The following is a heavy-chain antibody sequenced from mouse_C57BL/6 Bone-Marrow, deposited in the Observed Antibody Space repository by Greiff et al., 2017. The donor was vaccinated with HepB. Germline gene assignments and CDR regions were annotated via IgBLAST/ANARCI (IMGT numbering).Heavy chain of an antibody. CDR1: GFTFSSYA. Sequence: DVHLVESGEGLVKPGGSLKLSCAASGFTFSSYAMSWVRQTPEKRLEWVAYISSGGDYIDYADTVKGRFTISRDKARNTLYLQMSSLKSEDTAMYYCTGDRNWFAYWGQGTLVTVSA. CDR3: TGDRNWFAY. CDR2: ISSGGDYI. V-gene: IGHV5-9-1*02. J-gene: IGHJ3*01.